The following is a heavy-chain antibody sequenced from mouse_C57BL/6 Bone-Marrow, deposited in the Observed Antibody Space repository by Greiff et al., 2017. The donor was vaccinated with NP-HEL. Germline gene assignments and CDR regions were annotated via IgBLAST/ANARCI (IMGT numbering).Heavy chain of an antibody. V-gene: IGHV1-58*01. CDR2: IYIGNGYT. CDR1: GYTFTSYG. Sequence: EVQLKQSGAELVRPGSSVKMSCKTSGYTFTSYGINWVKQRPGQGLEWIGYIYIGNGYTEYNEKFKGKATLTSDTSSSTAYMQLSSLTSEDSAIYFCARSKETAQARNAMDYWGQGTSVTVSS. D-gene: IGHD3-2*02. J-gene: IGHJ4*01. CDR3: ARSKETAQARNAMDY.